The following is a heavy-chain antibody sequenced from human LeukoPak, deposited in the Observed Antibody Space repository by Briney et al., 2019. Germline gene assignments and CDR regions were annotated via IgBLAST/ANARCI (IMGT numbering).Heavy chain of an antibody. CDR2: IYSSGST. J-gene: IGHJ4*02. D-gene: IGHD5-24*01. CDR3: ARHPRDGQSGGFDS. CDR1: GGSVISYF. V-gene: IGHV4-59*02. Sequence: PSETLSLTCTVSGGSVISYFWSWIRQPPGKGLEWIGYIYSSGSTLYNPSLKSRLTISVDTSKNQVSLKLSSVTAADTAVYYCARHPRDGQSGGFDSWGQGTLVIVSS.